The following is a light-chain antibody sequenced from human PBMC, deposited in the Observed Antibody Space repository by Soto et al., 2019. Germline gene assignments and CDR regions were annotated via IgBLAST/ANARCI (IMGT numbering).Light chain of an antibody. Sequence: QSALTQPASVSGSPGQSITISCNGTSSDVGSYKLVSWYQQHPGKAPKLMISEVTKRPSGVSTRFSGSKSGNTASLTISGLQPEDESDYYCCSYAGSNTWVFGGGTKVTVL. J-gene: IGLJ3*02. CDR1: SSDVGSYKL. CDR2: EVT. CDR3: CSYAGSNTWV. V-gene: IGLV2-23*02.